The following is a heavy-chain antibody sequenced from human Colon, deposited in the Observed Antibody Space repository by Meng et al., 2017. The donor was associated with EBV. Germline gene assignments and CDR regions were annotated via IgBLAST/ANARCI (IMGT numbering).Heavy chain of an antibody. D-gene: IGHD2-8*02. CDR3: ARRPTGIDY. V-gene: IGHV4-34*12. J-gene: IGHJ4*02. CDR1: GGSLSGAY. CDR2: IIHGGSP. Sequence: QVKLQEWGEGLLKRSETLSPTCAVNGGSLSGAYWNWIRQPPGKGLEWIGEIIHGGSPSYNPSLKSRVTISIDTSKNQLSLMLSSVTAADTAVYYCARRPTGIDYWGQGTLVTVSS.